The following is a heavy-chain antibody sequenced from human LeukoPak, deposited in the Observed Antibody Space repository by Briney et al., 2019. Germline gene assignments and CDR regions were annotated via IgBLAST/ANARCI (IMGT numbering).Heavy chain of an antibody. CDR1: GYSFTSYW. J-gene: IGHJ3*02. V-gene: IGHV5-51*01. CDR2: IYPGDSDT. Sequence: GESLKISCKGSGYSFTSYWIGWVRQMPGKGLEWMGIIYPGDSDTRYSPSFQGQVTTSADKSISTAYLQWSSLKASDTAMYYCARRFHRNVSWSGYRNNDAFDIWGQGTMVTVSS. CDR3: ARRFHRNVSWSGYRNNDAFDI. D-gene: IGHD3-3*01.